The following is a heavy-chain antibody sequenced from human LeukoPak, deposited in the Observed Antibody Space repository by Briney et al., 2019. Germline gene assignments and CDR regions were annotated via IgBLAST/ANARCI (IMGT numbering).Heavy chain of an antibody. V-gene: IGHV7-4-1*02. CDR2: INTNTGNP. CDR1: GYTFTGYY. J-gene: IGHJ6*02. CDR3: ARVKGYYHQYGMDV. Sequence: ASVKVSCKASGYTFTGYYMHWVRQAPGQGLEWMGWINTNTGNPTYAQGFTGRFVFSLDTSVSTAYLQISSLKAEDTAIYYCARVKGYYHQYGMDVWGQGTTVTVSS.